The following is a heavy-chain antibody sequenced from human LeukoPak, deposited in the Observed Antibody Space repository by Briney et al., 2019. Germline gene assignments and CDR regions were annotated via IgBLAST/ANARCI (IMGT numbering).Heavy chain of an antibody. CDR1: GGSISSYY. J-gene: IGHJ4*02. CDR2: IYYSGST. Sequence: SETLSLTCTVSGGSISSYYWSWIRQPPGKGLEWIGYIYYSGSTNYNPSLKSRVTISVDTSKNQFSLKLSSVTAADTAVYYCARDGDRMGFDYWGQGTLVTVSS. D-gene: IGHD2-8*01. CDR3: ARDGDRMGFDY. V-gene: IGHV4-59*12.